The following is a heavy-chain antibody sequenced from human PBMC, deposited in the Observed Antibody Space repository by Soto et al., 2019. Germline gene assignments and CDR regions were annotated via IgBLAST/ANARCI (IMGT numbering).Heavy chain of an antibody. CDR1: GYSFTSYW. J-gene: IGHJ6*03. CDR2: IYPGDSDT. V-gene: IGHV5-51*01. CDR3: ARTPTTKPRGGYYYYMDV. Sequence: GESLKISCKGSGYSFTSYWIGWVRQMPGKGLEWMGIIYPGDSDTRYSPSFQGQVTISADKSISTAYLQWSSLKASDTAMYYCARTPTTKPRGGYYYYMDVWGKGTTVTVSS. D-gene: IGHD2-15*01.